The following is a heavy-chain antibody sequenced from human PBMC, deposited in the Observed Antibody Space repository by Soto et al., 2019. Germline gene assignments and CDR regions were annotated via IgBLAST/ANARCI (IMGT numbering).Heavy chain of an antibody. CDR2: ISGYNGNA. CDR3: ARGKPCLEWISSRYYFDD. CDR1: GYTFSTYG. J-gene: IGHJ4*02. V-gene: IGHV1-18*04. Sequence: ASVKVSCKSSGYTFSTYGIGWVRQAPGQGLEWMGWISGYNGNANYAQKFQGRVTMTADTSTSTAYMELRTLRSDDTAVYYCARGKPCLEWISSRYYFDDWGQGTLVTVSS. D-gene: IGHD3-3*02.